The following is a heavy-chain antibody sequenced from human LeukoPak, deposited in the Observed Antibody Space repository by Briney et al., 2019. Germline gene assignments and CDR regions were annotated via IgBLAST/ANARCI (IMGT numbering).Heavy chain of an antibody. CDR2: INRSGST. Sequence: PSETLSLTCAVYGGSFSGYYWSWIRQPPGKGLEWIGEINRSGSTNYNPSLKSRVTISVDTSKNQFSLKLSSVTAADTAVYYCARGRVTWLGAFDIWGQGTMVTVSS. V-gene: IGHV4-34*01. CDR3: ARGRVTWLGAFDI. J-gene: IGHJ3*02. D-gene: IGHD2-21*02. CDR1: GGSFSGYY.